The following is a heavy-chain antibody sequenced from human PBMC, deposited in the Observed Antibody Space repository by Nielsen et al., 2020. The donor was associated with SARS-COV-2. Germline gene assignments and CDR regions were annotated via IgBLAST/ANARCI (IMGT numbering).Heavy chain of an antibody. J-gene: IGHJ4*02. V-gene: IGHV3-23*01. D-gene: IGHD5-24*01. CDR3: AKDGYNYDYFDY. CDR1: GFTFSSYA. Sequence: GESPKISCAASGFTFSSYAMSWVRQAPGKGLEWVSAISGSGGSTYYADSVKGRFTISRDNSKNTLYLQMNSLRAEDTAVYYCAKDGYNYDYFDYWGQGTLVTVSS. CDR2: ISGSGGST.